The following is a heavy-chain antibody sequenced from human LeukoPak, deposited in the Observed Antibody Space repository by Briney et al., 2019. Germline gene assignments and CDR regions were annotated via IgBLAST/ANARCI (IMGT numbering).Heavy chain of an antibody. J-gene: IGHJ4*02. CDR2: ISSSSSYI. Sequence: GGSLRLSCAASGFTFSSYSMNWVRQAPGKGLEWVSSISSSSSYIYYADSVKGRFTISRDNSKNTLYLQMNSLRAEDTAVYYCAKDTSRGYFDYWGQGTLVTVSS. CDR3: AKDTSRGYFDY. CDR1: GFTFSSYS. V-gene: IGHV3-21*04. D-gene: IGHD3-10*01.